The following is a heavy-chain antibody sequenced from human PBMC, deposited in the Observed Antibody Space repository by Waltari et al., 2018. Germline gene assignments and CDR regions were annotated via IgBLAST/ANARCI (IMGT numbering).Heavy chain of an antibody. J-gene: IGHJ5*02. Sequence: QVQLQQWGAGLLKPSETLSLTCAVYGGSFSGYYWSWIRQPPGKGLEWIGEINHRGSTNYNPALKSRVTISVDTSKNQFSLKLSSVTAADTAVYYCARGYVRGVPGRGFDPWGQGTLVTVSS. CDR2: INHRGST. CDR1: GGSFSGYY. V-gene: IGHV4-34*01. D-gene: IGHD3-10*02. CDR3: ARGYVRGVPGRGFDP.